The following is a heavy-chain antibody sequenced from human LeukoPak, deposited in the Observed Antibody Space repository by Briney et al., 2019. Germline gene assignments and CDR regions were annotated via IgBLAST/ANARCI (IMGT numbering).Heavy chain of an antibody. CDR1: GFTFDDYA. CDR3: ARVYRYGDYEQIDY. D-gene: IGHD4-17*01. Sequence: PGRSLRLSCAASGFTFDDYAMHWVRQAPGKGLEWVSGISWNSGVIGYADSVKGRFTISRDNAKNSLYLQMNSLRAEDTAVYYCARVYRYGDYEQIDYWGQGTLVTVSS. CDR2: ISWNSGVI. V-gene: IGHV3-9*01. J-gene: IGHJ4*02.